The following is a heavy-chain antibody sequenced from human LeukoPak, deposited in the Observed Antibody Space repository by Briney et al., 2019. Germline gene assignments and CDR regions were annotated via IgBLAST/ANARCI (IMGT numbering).Heavy chain of an antibody. CDR1: GFTFSSYW. V-gene: IGHV3-7*03. Sequence: QSGGSLRLSCAASGFTFSSYWMSWVRQAPGKGREWVANIKKDGSEMNYMDSVRGRLTISRDNAKTSLYLQINSLRAEDTAVYYCARGLGYNIYWGPGTLVTVSS. D-gene: IGHD1-1*01. CDR2: IKKDGSEM. CDR3: ARGLGYNIY. J-gene: IGHJ4*02.